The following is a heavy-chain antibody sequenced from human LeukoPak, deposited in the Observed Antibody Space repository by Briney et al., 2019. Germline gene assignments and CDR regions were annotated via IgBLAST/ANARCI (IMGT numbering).Heavy chain of an antibody. CDR2: VNSNGRSA. Sequence: GGSLRLSCAASGFNFDDYGMTWVRQIPGKGLEWVAGVNSNGRSAGYAASVRGRFTISRDNAKNSLYLEMGSLRLEDTAFYYCTRGYSTRHFPFDSWGQGTLVTVSP. V-gene: IGHV3-20*04. J-gene: IGHJ4*02. D-gene: IGHD2-2*01. CDR1: GFNFDDYG. CDR3: TRGYSTRHFPFDS.